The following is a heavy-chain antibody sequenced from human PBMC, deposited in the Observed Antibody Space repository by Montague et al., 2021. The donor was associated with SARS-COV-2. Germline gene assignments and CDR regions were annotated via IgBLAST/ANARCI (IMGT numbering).Heavy chain of an antibody. V-gene: IGHV4-39*02. J-gene: IGHJ5*02. Sequence: SETLSLTCTVSGVSVSSYNCCWTWIRPLPGKGLEWIGSIYFNGITIFNPSLKGRVTTSIDTSKNPFSLRLTSVTAADTAVYYCAGACVGVYSNCLDTWGQGTLVTVSS. CDR1: GVSVSSYNCC. CDR3: AGACVGVYSNCLDT. D-gene: IGHD1-26*01. CDR2: IYFNGIT.